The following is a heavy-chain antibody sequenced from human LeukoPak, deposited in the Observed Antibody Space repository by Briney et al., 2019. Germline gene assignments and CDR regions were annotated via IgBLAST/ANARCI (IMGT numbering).Heavy chain of an antibody. CDR1: GYTLTGYY. CDR2: INPNSGGT. J-gene: IGHJ4*02. V-gene: IGHV1-2*02. D-gene: IGHD1-26*01. CDR3: ARGDLLREWELPLFDY. Sequence: GASVKVSCKASGYTLTGYYMHWVRQAPGQGLEWMGWINPNSGGTNYAQKLQGRVTMTTDTSTSTAYMELRSLRSDDTAVYYCARGDLLREWELPLFDYWGQGTLVTVSS.